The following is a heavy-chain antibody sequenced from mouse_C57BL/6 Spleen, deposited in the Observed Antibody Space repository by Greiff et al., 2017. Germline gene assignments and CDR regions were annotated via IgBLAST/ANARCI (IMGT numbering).Heavy chain of an antibody. J-gene: IGHJ4*01. Sequence: EVKLQESGPGLVKPSQSLSLTCSVTGYSITSGYYWNWIRQFPGNKLEWMGYISYDGSNNSNPSLKNRISITRDTSKNQFFLKLNSVTTEDTATYYCARGDYEAMDYWGQGTSVTVAS. CDR2: ISYDGSN. CDR1: GYSITSGYY. V-gene: IGHV3-6*01. CDR3: ARGDYEAMDY.